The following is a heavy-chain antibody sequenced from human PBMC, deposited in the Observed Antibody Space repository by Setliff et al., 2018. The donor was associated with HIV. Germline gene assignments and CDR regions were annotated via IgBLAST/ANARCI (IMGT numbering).Heavy chain of an antibody. J-gene: IGHJ6*02. V-gene: IGHV1-3*04. CDR3: ARDCRELYTGPVAYYYGMDV. CDR2: INTGNGNT. D-gene: IGHD3-3*01. Sequence: ASVKVSCKASGYTFTSYAMHWVRQAPGQRPEWMGWINTGNGNTKYSQKFQDRVTITRDTSADTVYMELSSLRSEDTAVYYCARDCRELYTGPVAYYYGMDVWGQGTTVTVS. CDR1: GYTFTSYA.